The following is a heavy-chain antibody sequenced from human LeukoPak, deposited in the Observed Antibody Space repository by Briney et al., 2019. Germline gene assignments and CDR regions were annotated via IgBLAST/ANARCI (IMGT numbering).Heavy chain of an antibody. V-gene: IGHV3-7*01. CDR1: GFTFSSYW. CDR3: ARQSLPRYYYYYMDV. CDR2: IKEDGSER. Sequence: PGGSLRLSCAASGFTFSSYWMSWVRQAPGKGLEWVANIKEDGSERYYVASVEGRFTISRDNAKNSVYVQMSSLKTEDTAVYYCARQSLPRYYYYYMDVWGKGTTVTVSS. J-gene: IGHJ6*03. D-gene: IGHD3-9*01.